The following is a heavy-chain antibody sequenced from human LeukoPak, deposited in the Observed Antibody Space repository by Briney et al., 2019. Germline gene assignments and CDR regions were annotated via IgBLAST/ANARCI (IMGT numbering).Heavy chain of an antibody. D-gene: IGHD6-13*01. CDR1: GFTLNSYT. J-gene: IGHJ4*02. Sequence: GGSLRLSCAASGFTLNSYTLSWVRQAPGKGLEWVAVISYDGSNKYYADSVKGRFTISRDNSKNTLYLQMNSLRAEDTAVYYCARWGIAAAADYWGQGTLVTVSS. V-gene: IGHV3-30-3*01. CDR2: ISYDGSNK. CDR3: ARWGIAAAADY.